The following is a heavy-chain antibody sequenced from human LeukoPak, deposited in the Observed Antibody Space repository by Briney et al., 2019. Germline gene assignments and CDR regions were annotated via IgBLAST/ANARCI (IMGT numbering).Heavy chain of an antibody. CDR3: ARDGDYYDSSGYYQDY. CDR1: GFTFSSYG. J-gene: IGHJ4*02. Sequence: GRSPRLSCAASGFTFSSYGMHWARQAPGKGLEWVAVIWYDGSNKYYADSVKGRFTISRDNSKNTLYLQMNSLRAEDTAVYYCARDGDYYDSSGYYQDYWGQGTLVTVSS. V-gene: IGHV3-33*01. D-gene: IGHD3-22*01. CDR2: IWYDGSNK.